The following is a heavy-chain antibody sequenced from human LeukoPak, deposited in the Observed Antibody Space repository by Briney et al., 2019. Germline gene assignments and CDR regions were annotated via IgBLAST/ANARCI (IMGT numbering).Heavy chain of an antibody. CDR2: IYNTGRT. J-gene: IGHJ4*02. CDR3: ARDVDGSMDY. CDR1: GGSVSTLDYY. V-gene: IGHV4-61*08. D-gene: IGHD5-24*01. Sequence: SETLSLTCTVSGGSVSTLDYYWNWIRQPPGTGLEWIGYIYNTGRTNYNPSLKSRVTISVDTSKNQFSLKLSSVTAADTAVYYCARDVDGSMDYWGQGTLVTVSS.